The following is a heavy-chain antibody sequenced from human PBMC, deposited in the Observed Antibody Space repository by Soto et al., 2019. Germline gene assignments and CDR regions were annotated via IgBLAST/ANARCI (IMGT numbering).Heavy chain of an antibody. V-gene: IGHV3-72*01. CDR1: GFTFSDHY. D-gene: IGHD5-18*01. CDR2: VRNRATRYTT. CDR3: ARVWCSFGHDAFDM. J-gene: IGHJ3*02. Sequence: EVQLLESGGGLVQPGGSLRLSCAASGFTFSDHYMDWVRQAPGKGLEWVGRVRNRATRYTTEYAASVKGRFTISRDDSKNSLYLQMNSLTIEDTAVYYCARVWCSFGHDAFDMWGQGTMVTVSS.